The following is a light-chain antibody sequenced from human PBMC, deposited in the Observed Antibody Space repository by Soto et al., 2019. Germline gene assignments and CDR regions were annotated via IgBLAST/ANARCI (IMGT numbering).Light chain of an antibody. V-gene: IGKV3-11*01. Sequence: EVVLTQSPATLSLSPGERATLSCRASQSVSTYLAWYQQKPGQPPRLLIYAASNRATGTPARFSGSGSGTDFTLTISSLEPEDFAVYYCHQRRNWPPCTFRPGTKVEIK. J-gene: IGKJ3*01. CDR2: AAS. CDR1: QSVSTY. CDR3: HQRRNWPPCT.